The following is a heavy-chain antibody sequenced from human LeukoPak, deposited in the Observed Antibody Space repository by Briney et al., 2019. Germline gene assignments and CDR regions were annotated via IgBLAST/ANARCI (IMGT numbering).Heavy chain of an antibody. D-gene: IGHD4-23*01. J-gene: IGHJ3*02. Sequence: GGALRLSCAASGLTFSSFWMSWVRRGPGKGLGWVANIKQDGSEKYYVDSVKGRFTISRGNAKNSLYLHKNSLSAEDTAVYYCARDFRGVYGGNLHAFDIWGQGTMVTVSS. CDR1: GLTFSSFW. CDR3: ARDFRGVYGGNLHAFDI. CDR2: IKQDGSEK. V-gene: IGHV3-7*01.